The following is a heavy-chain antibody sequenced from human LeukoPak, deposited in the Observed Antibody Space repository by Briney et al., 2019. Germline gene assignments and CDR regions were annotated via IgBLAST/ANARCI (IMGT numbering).Heavy chain of an antibody. Sequence: GGSLRLSCAASGFTFSSSGMHWVRQAPGKGLEWVAVFWSDGITKYYADSVKGRLTTSRDNSKNTLFLQMNSLRAEDTAVYYCAREQQYGDDLAYSFDYWGQGTLVTVSS. J-gene: IGHJ4*02. CDR1: GFTFSSSG. CDR3: AREQQYGDDLAYSFDY. V-gene: IGHV3-33*01. D-gene: IGHD4-17*01. CDR2: FWSDGITK.